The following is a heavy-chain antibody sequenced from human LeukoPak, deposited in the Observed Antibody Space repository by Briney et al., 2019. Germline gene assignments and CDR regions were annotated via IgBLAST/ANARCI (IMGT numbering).Heavy chain of an antibody. J-gene: IGHJ6*04. Sequence: GGSLRLSCAASGFTFSGYEMNWVRQAPGKGLEWVSYISSSGSTIYYADSVKGRFTISRDNAKNSLYRQMNSLRAEDTAVYYCAELGITMIGGVWGKGTTVTISS. CDR3: AELGITMIGGV. D-gene: IGHD3-10*02. CDR2: ISSSGSTI. CDR1: GFTFSGYE. V-gene: IGHV3-48*03.